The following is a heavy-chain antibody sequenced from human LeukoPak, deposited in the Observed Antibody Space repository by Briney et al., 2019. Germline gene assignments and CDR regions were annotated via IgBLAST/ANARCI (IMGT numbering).Heavy chain of an antibody. J-gene: IGHJ4*02. Sequence: GGSLRLSCAASGVTFSSYWMSWVRQTPGKGLEWVANMNQDGSGKYYLDSVKGRFTISRDNAENSVFLQMNSLRAEDTGVYYCARGSSWGSDYWGQGTLVTVSS. CDR1: GVTFSSYW. D-gene: IGHD3-16*01. CDR2: MNQDGSGK. CDR3: ARGSSWGSDY. V-gene: IGHV3-7*03.